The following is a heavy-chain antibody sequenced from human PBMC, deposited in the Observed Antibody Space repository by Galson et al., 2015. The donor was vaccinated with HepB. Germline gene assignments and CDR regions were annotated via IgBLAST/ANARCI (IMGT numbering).Heavy chain of an antibody. CDR3: VRGTTAPDY. CDR2: ISRGGDTS. CDR1: GFTFTSYG. J-gene: IGHJ4*02. D-gene: IGHD2/OR15-2a*01. V-gene: IGHV3-23*01. Sequence: SLRLSCAACGFTFTSYGMSWVRQAPGKGLECVSAISRGGDTSDYADSVKGRFTVSGDSSTNTLYLQMNSLRADDTAIYYCVRGTTAPDYWGQGTLVTVSS.